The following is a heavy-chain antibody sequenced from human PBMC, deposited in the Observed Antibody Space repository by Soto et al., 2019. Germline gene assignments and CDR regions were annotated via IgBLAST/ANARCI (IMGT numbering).Heavy chain of an antibody. V-gene: IGHV4-4*02. D-gene: IGHD3-22*01. CDR1: GGSISSSNW. J-gene: IGHJ4*02. CDR3: ARHYDSSGYYYGDFDY. CDR2: IYHSGST. Sequence: PSETLSLTCAVSGGSISSSNWWSWVRQPPGKGLEWIGEIYHSGSTNYNPSLKSRVTISVDKSKNQFSLKLSSVTAADTAVYYCARHYDSSGYYYGDFDYWGQGTQVTVSS.